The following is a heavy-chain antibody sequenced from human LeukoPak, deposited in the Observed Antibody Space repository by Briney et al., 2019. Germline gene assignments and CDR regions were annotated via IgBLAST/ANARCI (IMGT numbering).Heavy chain of an antibody. D-gene: IGHD6-13*01. V-gene: IGHV3-23*01. CDR1: GFAFSSYV. CDR2: IRGKGGST. Sequence: PGGSLRLSRAVSGFAFSSYVMTWVRQAPGKGPGWVSGIRGKGGSTYDADSVKGRFTVSRDNSKSTLYLQLNSLRVEDTAVYYCAKVDGVRAAPGRGRVDSWGQGALVTVSS. J-gene: IGHJ4*02. CDR3: AKVDGVRAAPGRGRVDS.